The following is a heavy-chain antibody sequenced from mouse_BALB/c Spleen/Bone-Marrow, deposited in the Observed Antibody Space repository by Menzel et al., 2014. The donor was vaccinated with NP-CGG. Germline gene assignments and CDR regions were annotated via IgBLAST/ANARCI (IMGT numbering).Heavy chain of an antibody. CDR2: IDPANGNT. CDR3: ARWEYYAMDY. Sequence: VQLQQSGAELVKPGASVKLSCTASGFNIKDTYMHWVKQRPEQGLEWIGRIDPANGNTKYDPKFQGKSIITADTSSNTAYLKLSSLTSEDTAVYYCARWEYYAMDYWGQGTSVTVSS. CDR1: GFNIKDTY. V-gene: IGHV14-3*02. D-gene: IGHD4-1*01. J-gene: IGHJ4*01.